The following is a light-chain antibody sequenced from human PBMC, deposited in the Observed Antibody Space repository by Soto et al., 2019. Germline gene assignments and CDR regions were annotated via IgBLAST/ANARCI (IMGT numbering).Light chain of an antibody. CDR2: AAS. J-gene: IGKJ5*01. V-gene: IGKV1-39*01. CDR1: QSISSY. Sequence: MRVTRSPSYLSAYVGDRVTITCRASQSISSYLNGYQQKPGKHPTRLIYAASSLQGGVPSRFSGSGAWTDFTLPISSLQPEDGATDYCQQSYSTPITFGQGTRLEI. CDR3: QQSYSTPIT.